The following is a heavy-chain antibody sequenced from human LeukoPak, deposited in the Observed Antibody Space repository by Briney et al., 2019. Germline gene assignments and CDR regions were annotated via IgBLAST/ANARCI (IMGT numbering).Heavy chain of an antibody. CDR1: GFTLSSYE. D-gene: IGHD2-15*01. CDR2: ISSSTSHT. CDR3: ARDVSSSTRAFDI. V-gene: IGHV3-48*03. J-gene: IGHJ3*02. Sequence: GGSLRLSCAAYGFTLSSYEMTWVRQAPGKGLEWVSFISSSTSHTFYADSVKGRFTIFRDTVKNSLYLQMNNLRGEDTAVYYCARDVSSSTRAFDIWGQGTMVAVS.